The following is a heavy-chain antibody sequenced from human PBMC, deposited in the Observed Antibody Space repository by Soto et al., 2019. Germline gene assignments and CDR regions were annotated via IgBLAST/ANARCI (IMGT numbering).Heavy chain of an antibody. J-gene: IGHJ4*02. Sequence: GGSLRLSCAASGFTFSSYSMNWVRQAPGKGLEWVSSISSSSSYIYYADSVKGRFTISRDNAKNSLYLQMNSLRAEDTAVYYCARGLGIAARGVYWGQGTLVTVSS. CDR1: GFTFSSYS. D-gene: IGHD6-13*01. V-gene: IGHV3-21*01. CDR2: ISSSSSYI. CDR3: ARGLGIAARGVY.